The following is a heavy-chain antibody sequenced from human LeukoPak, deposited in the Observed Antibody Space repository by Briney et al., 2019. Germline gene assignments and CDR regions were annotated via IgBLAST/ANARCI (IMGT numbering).Heavy chain of an antibody. Sequence: GGSLRLSCAASGFIFSDYSMNWVRQAPGRGLEWISYIGLASGFVSYADSVKGRFTISSDTARNSLFLQMDSLRVEDTAVYYCARDHNWAFDYWGQGIPVTVSS. V-gene: IGHV3-21*05. D-gene: IGHD3-16*01. CDR3: ARDHNWAFDY. CDR2: IGLASGFV. CDR1: GFIFSDYS. J-gene: IGHJ4*02.